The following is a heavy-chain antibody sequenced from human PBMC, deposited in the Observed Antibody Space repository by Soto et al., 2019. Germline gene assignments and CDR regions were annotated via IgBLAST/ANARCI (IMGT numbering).Heavy chain of an antibody. Sequence: PSETLSLTCAVYGGSFSGYYWSWIRQSPGRGLEWIGQINHSGSTNYNPSFKSRVTISVDTSKKQFSLKLSSVTAADTAVYYCARAGCTSNSCHNWFDPWGQGTLVTVSS. CDR2: INHSGST. V-gene: IGHV4-34*01. D-gene: IGHD2-2*01. J-gene: IGHJ5*02. CDR3: ARAGCTSNSCHNWFDP. CDR1: GGSFSGYY.